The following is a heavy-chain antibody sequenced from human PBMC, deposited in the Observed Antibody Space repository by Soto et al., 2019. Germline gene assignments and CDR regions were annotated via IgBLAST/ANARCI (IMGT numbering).Heavy chain of an antibody. CDR2: IVPSLDTT. Sequence: SVKVSCKASGGTFSSSGFSWVRQAPGQGLEWMGMIVPSLDTTNYAQKFQARVTITADEVTSTAYMGLRSLRSEDTAVYYCARWPQPRYTADPYAVDVWGQGTRVTVS. CDR1: GGTFSSSG. J-gene: IGHJ6*02. CDR3: ARWPQPRYTADPYAVDV. V-gene: IGHV1-69*11. D-gene: IGHD3-16*02.